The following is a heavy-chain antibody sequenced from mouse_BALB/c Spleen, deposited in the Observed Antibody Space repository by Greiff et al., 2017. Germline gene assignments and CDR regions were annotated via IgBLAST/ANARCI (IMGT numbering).Heavy chain of an antibody. CDR2: ISYDGSN. J-gene: IGHJ2*01. CDR1: GYSITSGYY. D-gene: IGHD1-1*01. Sequence: VQLKESGPGLVKPSQSLSLTCSVTGYSITSGYYWNWIRQFPGNKLEWMGYISYDGSNNYNPSLKNRISITRDTSKNQFFLKLNSVTTEDTATYYCAREGYYYGSSKRDYWGQGTTLTVSS. V-gene: IGHV3-6*02. CDR3: AREGYYYGSSKRDY.